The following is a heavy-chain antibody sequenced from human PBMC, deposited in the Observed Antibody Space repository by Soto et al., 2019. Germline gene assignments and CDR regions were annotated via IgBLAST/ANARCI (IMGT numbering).Heavy chain of an antibody. CDR2: ISSSSTKI. Sequence: GGSLRLSCVASGFTFSSFTMDWVRQAPGKGLEWVSYISSSSTKINYSDAVKGRFTISRDNAKNTLFLHMDRLGVEDSAMYYCAKDDYSNYYRYWGQGT. CDR3: AKDDYSNYYRY. J-gene: IGHJ4*02. V-gene: IGHV3-21*01. CDR1: GFTFSSFT. D-gene: IGHD4-4*01.